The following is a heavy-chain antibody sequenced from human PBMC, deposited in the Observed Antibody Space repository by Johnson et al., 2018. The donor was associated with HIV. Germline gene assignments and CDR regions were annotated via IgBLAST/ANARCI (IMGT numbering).Heavy chain of an antibody. CDR2: INSDGSST. J-gene: IGHJ3*02. Sequence: VTLVESGGGVVQPGGSLRLSCAASRFTFSSYWMHWVRQAPGKGLVWVSRINSDGSSTTYADSVKGRFTISRAHAQNSLYLQMNSLRAEDTTLYYCSKDVLSLGYCSGGGCWEDAFDIWGQGTKVTVSS. D-gene: IGHD2-15*01. V-gene: IGHV3-74*01. CDR1: RFTFSSYW. CDR3: SKDVLSLGYCSGGGCWEDAFDI.